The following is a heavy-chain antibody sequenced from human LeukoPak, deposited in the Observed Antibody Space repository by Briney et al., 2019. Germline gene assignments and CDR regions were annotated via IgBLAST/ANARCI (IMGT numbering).Heavy chain of an antibody. D-gene: IGHD6-6*01. CDR1: GGSISSSSYY. Sequence: SETLSLTCTVSGGSISSSSYYWGWIRPPPGKGLEWIGSIYYSGSTYYNPSLKSRVTISVDTSKNQFSLKLSSVTAADTAVYYCASSDFSSSRHSFDYWGQGTLVTVSS. J-gene: IGHJ4*02. V-gene: IGHV4-39*01. CDR2: IYYSGST. CDR3: ASSDFSSSRHSFDY.